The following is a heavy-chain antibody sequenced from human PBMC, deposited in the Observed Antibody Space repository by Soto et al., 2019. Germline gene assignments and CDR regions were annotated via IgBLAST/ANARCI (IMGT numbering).Heavy chain of an antibody. CDR3: PRGPQDSGDCSEYYQH. D-gene: IGHD4-17*01. CDR2: VDPNSGDT. V-gene: IGHV1-2*02. CDR1: GYTLIGYY. J-gene: IGHJ1*01. Sequence: QVQLVQSGAEVKKPGASVKVSCKASGYTLIGYYLLWVRLAPGQGLEWMGWVDPNSGDTTYAQKFQGRVTMTRDTPIRTAYMELTRLRSDVTAVYYCPRGPQDSGDCSEYYQHWGQGTLVIVSS.